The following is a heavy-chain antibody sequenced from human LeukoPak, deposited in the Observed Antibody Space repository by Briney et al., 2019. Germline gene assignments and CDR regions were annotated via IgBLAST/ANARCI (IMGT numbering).Heavy chain of an antibody. J-gene: IGHJ4*02. V-gene: IGHV3-23*01. D-gene: IGHD5-12*01. CDR1: GFTFSSYA. CDR2: ISGTGVNT. CDR3: AKDRAVVATIPLDY. Sequence: PGGSLRLSCAASGFTFSSYATSWGRQAPGKGLEWVSAISGTGVNTYYADSVKGRFTISRDNSKNTLYLQINSLRAEDTAVYYCAKDRAVVATIPLDYWGQGTLVTVSS.